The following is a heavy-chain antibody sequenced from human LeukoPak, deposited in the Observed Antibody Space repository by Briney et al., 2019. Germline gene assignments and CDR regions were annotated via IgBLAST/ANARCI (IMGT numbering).Heavy chain of an antibody. J-gene: IGHJ4*02. CDR2: IYSTGST. V-gene: IGHV4-4*07. CDR1: GGSISSYY. CDR3: ARQIASAGTAGFDF. Sequence: PSETLSLTCTVSGGSISSYYWSWIRQPAGKGLEWIWRIYSTGSTNYNPSLQSRVTMSVDTSKNQFSLRLRSVTAADTAVYYCARQIASAGTAGFDFWGQGALVTVSS. D-gene: IGHD6-13*01.